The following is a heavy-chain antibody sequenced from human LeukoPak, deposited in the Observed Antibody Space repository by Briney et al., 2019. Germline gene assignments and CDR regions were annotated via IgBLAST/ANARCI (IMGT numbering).Heavy chain of an antibody. D-gene: IGHD2-2*02. CDR2: ISAYNGNT. CDR1: GFTFTGYY. Sequence: GASVKVSCKASGFTFTGYYIHWVRQAPGQGLEWMGWISAYNGNTNYAQKFQGRVTMTTDTSTSTAYMELRSLRSDDTAVYYCARESELLYGGWGEFRPYYFDYWGQGTLVTVSS. CDR3: ARESELLYGGWGEFRPYYFDY. V-gene: IGHV1-18*04. J-gene: IGHJ4*02.